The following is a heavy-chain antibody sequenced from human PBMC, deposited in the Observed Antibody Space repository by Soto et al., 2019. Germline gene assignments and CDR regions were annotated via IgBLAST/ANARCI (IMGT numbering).Heavy chain of an antibody. J-gene: IGHJ5*02. CDR2: ISSSSSNI. CDR1: GFTFSSYS. D-gene: IGHD3-3*01. V-gene: IGHV3-48*01. Sequence: EVQLVESGGGLVQPGGSLRLSCAASGFTFSSYSMNWVRQAPGKGLEWVSYISSSSSNIYYADSVKGRFTISRDNAKNSLYLQMNRLRAEDTAVYYCARGAISKRPLNWFDPWGQGTLVTVSS. CDR3: ARGAISKRPLNWFDP.